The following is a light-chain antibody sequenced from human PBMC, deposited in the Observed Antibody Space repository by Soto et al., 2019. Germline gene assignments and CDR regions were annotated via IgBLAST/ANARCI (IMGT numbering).Light chain of an antibody. V-gene: IGKV1-39*01. Sequence: DIQMTQSPSSLSASVGDTVTITCRASQSISTYLNWYQQKRREAPNLLIYAASNLESGVPSRFSGSGSGTDFTLNIRSLQPEDFATYYCQQSYDTLTFGPGTKVDIK. CDR3: QQSYDTLT. J-gene: IGKJ3*01. CDR2: AAS. CDR1: QSISTY.